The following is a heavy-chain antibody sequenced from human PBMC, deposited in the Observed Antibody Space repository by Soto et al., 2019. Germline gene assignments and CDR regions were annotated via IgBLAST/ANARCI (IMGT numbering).Heavy chain of an antibody. Sequence: GASVKVSCKASGGTFSSYAISWVRQAPGQGLEWMGGIIPIFGTANYAQKFQERVTITRDMSTSTAYMELSSLRSEDTAAYYCAADRSVGYSSGWNFDYWGQGTLVTVSS. J-gene: IGHJ4*02. CDR1: GGTFSSYA. CDR2: IIPIFGTA. CDR3: AADRSVGYSSGWNFDY. D-gene: IGHD6-19*01. V-gene: IGHV1-69*05.